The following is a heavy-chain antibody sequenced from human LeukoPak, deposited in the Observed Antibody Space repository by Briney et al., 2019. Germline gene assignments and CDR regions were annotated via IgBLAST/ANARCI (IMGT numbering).Heavy chain of an antibody. D-gene: IGHD3-10*01. CDR1: GGSISSSSYY. CDR3: ARQGSRSRWGGRDYFDY. V-gene: IGHV4-39*01. Sequence: PSETLSLTCTVSGGSISSSSYYWGWIRQPPGKGLEWIGSIYYSGSTYYNPSLKSRVTISVDTSKNQFSLKLSSVTAADTAVYYCARQGSRSRWGGRDYFDYWGQGTLVTVSS. CDR2: IYYSGST. J-gene: IGHJ4*02.